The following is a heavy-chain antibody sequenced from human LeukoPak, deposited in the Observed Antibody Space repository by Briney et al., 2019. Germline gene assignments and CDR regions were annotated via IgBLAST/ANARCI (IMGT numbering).Heavy chain of an antibody. CDR1: EFTFGDYA. Sequence: GGSLRLSCTASEFTFGDYAMSWVRQAPGKGLEWVGFIRSKAYGGTTEYAASVKGRFTISRDDSKSIAYLQMNSLNTGDTAVYYCTREHVYCSSTSCPGDYWGQGTLVTVSS. J-gene: IGHJ4*02. V-gene: IGHV3-49*04. CDR3: TREHVYCSSTSCPGDY. D-gene: IGHD2-2*01. CDR2: IRSKAYGGTT.